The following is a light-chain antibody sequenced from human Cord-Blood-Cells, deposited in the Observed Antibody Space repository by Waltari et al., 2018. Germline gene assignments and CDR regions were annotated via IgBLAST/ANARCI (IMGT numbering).Light chain of an antibody. V-gene: IGLV1-47*01. CDR3: AAWDDSLSGRV. J-gene: IGLJ3*02. CDR1: SYNIGSNY. CDR2: RNN. Sequence: QSVLTQPPSASGTPGQRVTISCSGSSYNIGSNYVYWYQQLPGTAPTPLIYRNNQRPSGVPDRFSGSKSGTSASLAISGLRSEDEADYYCAAWDDSLSGRVFGGGTKLTVL.